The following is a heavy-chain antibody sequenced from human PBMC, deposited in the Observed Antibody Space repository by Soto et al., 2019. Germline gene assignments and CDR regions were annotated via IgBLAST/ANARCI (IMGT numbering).Heavy chain of an antibody. CDR3: ARDLGYCSSTSCYEFDY. V-gene: IGHV3-21*01. CDR1: GFTFSSDS. J-gene: IGHJ4*02. Sequence: CGSQRLPCAASGFTFSSDSMNRGCQAPEKGLEWVSSISSSSSYIYYADSVKGRFTISRDNAKNSLYLQMNSLRAEDTAVYYCARDLGYCSSTSCYEFDYWGQGTLVTVSS. D-gene: IGHD2-2*01. CDR2: ISSSSSYI.